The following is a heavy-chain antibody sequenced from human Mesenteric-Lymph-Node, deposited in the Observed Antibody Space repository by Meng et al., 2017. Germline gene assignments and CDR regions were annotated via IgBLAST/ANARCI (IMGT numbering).Heavy chain of an antibody. CDR3: ARGGTPTTVVKSVDPFDY. Sequence: SVKVSCKASGGTFSSYAISWVRQAPGQGLEWMGGIIPIFGTANYAQKFQGRVTITTDESTSTAYMELSSLRSEDTAVYYCARGGTPTTVVKSVDPFDYWGQGTLVTVSS. D-gene: IGHD4-23*01. CDR2: IIPIFGTA. J-gene: IGHJ4*02. V-gene: IGHV1-69*05. CDR1: GGTFSSYA.